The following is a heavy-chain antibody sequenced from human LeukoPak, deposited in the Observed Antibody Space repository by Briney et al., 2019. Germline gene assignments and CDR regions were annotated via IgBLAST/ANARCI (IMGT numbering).Heavy chain of an antibody. V-gene: IGHV3-30*02. Sequence: GGSLRLSCAASGFTFSSYGMHWVRQAPGKGLEWVAFIRYDGSNKYYADSVKGRFTISRDNSKNTLYLQMNSLRAEDTAVYYCAKVGVVRGVSYYYYYMDVWGKGTTVTISS. D-gene: IGHD3-10*01. CDR3: AKVGVVRGVSYYYYYMDV. CDR2: IRYDGSNK. J-gene: IGHJ6*03. CDR1: GFTFSSYG.